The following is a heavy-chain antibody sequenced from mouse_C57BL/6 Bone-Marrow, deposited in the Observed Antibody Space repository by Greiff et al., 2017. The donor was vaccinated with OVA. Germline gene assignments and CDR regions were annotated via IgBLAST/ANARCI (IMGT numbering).Heavy chain of an antibody. D-gene: IGHD4-1*01. CDR1: GYTFPSYW. Sequence: QVQLQQSGAELAKPGASVKLSCTASGYTFPSYWLHWVNQRPGQGLEWIGYINPSSGYTKYNQKFKDKDTLTADKSSSTAYMQQSIITDEDAAVYYCARKELRRVAYGGQGTRVTVSA. CDR3: ARKELRRVAY. J-gene: IGHJ3*01. CDR2: INPSSGYT. V-gene: IGHV1-7*01.